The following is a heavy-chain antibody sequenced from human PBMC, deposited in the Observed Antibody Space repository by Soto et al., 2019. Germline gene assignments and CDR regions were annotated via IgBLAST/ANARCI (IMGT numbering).Heavy chain of an antibody. CDR3: ATSYGSGSANFDS. Sequence: QVQLVQSAAEVTKPGSSVTVSCTASGDTFSRFTLSWVRQAPGQGLEWMGRIIPMLGMSNSALKFQGRVTITADKSANKVYMHLNSLRSDDTAVYYCATSYGSGSANFDSWGQGTLVTFSS. CDR1: GDTFSRFT. J-gene: IGHJ4*02. CDR2: IIPMLGMS. D-gene: IGHD3-10*01. V-gene: IGHV1-69*02.